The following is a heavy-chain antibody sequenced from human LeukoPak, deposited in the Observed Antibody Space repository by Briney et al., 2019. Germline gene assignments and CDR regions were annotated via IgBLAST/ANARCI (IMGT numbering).Heavy chain of an antibody. CDR3: ARDRAKVEMATTKNTTHYWYFDL. V-gene: IGHV3-53*01. D-gene: IGHD5-24*01. CDR1: GFTVSSNY. J-gene: IGHJ2*01. CDR2: IYSGGST. Sequence: GGSLRLSCAASGFTVSSNYMSWVRQAPGKGLEWVSVIYSGGSTYYADSVKGRFTISRDNSKNTLYLQMNSLRAEDTAVYYCARDRAKVEMATTKNTTHYWYFDLWGRGTLVTVSS.